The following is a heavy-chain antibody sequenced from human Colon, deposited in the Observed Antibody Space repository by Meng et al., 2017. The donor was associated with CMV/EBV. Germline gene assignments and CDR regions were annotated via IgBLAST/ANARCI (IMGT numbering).Heavy chain of an antibody. CDR1: NGSFSGYY. V-gene: IGHV4-34*01. CDR3: ARDTLRFLEYKFHYYGMDV. D-gene: IGHD3-3*01. CDR2: INHSGST. Sequence: SETLSLTCSVYNGSFSGYYWNWIRQFPGKGLEWIGEINHSGSTNYNPSLQSRVTISLDKSKTQFSLRLSSVTAADTAVYYCARDTLRFLEYKFHYYGMDVWGLGTTVTVSS. J-gene: IGHJ6*02.